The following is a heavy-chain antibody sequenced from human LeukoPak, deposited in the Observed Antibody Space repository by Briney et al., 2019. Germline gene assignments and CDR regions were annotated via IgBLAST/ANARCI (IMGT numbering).Heavy chain of an antibody. CDR2: IYYSGST. J-gene: IGHJ3*02. CDR1: GGSISTYY. Sequence: SETLSLTCTVSGGSISTYYWSWIRQPPGKGLEYIGYIYYSGSTNYNPSLKSRVTMSLDTSMNQFSLKLSSVTAADTAVYYCAREEVPHGFDIWGQGTMVTVSS. V-gene: IGHV4-59*01. CDR3: AREEVPHGFDI.